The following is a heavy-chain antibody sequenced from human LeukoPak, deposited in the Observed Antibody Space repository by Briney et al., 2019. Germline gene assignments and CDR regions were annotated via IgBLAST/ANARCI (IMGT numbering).Heavy chain of an antibody. Sequence: GGSLRLSCVASGFTFSTYSMNWVRQAPGKGLEWVSSISGSATNTYYADSVKGRFTISRDKSKNTLDLQMNSLRVEDTAVYYCAKARYYDSSGPFDYWGQGTLVTVSS. CDR2: ISGSATNT. CDR3: AKARYYDSSGPFDY. CDR1: GFTFSTYS. J-gene: IGHJ4*02. V-gene: IGHV3-23*01. D-gene: IGHD3-22*01.